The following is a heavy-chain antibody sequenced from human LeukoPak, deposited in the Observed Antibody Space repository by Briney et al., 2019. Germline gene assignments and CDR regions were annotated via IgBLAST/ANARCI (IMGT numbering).Heavy chain of an antibody. CDR1: GYTFTSYG. CDR3: ARVFEGYCSGGSCYFFDY. V-gene: IGHV1-18*01. CDR2: IRAYNGNT. J-gene: IGHJ4*02. D-gene: IGHD2-15*01. Sequence: ASLKVSCKASGYTFTSYGISWVRQAPGQGLEWMGWIRAYNGNTNYAQKLQGRVTMTTDTSTSTAYMELRSLRSEDTAVYYCARVFEGYCSGGSCYFFDYWGQGTLVTVSS.